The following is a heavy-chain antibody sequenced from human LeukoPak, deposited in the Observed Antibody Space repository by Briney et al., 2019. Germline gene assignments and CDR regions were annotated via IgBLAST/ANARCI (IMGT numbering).Heavy chain of an antibody. CDR1: GFTFSSYA. V-gene: IGHV3-64*01. D-gene: IGHD6-19*01. CDR3: AKDGTAVAGTVDY. CDR2: ISSNGGST. J-gene: IGHJ4*02. Sequence: PGGSLRLSCAASGFTFSSYAMHWVRQAPGKGLEYVSAISSNGGSTYYANSVKGRFTISRDNSKNTLYLQMGSLRAEDTAVYYCAKDGTAVAGTVDYWGQGTLVTVSS.